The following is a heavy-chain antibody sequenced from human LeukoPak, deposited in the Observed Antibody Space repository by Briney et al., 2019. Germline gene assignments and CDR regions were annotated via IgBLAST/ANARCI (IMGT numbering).Heavy chain of an antibody. CDR2: IYYSGST. CDR3: ARGIAAAGPFFDY. CDR1: GGSISSYY. D-gene: IGHD6-13*01. V-gene: IGHV4-59*08. Sequence: SETLSLTCTVSGGSISSYYWSWIRQPPGKGLEWIGYIYYSGSTNYNPSLKSRVTISVDTSKNQFSLKLISVTAADTAVYYCARGIAAAGPFFDYWGQGTLVTVSS. J-gene: IGHJ4*02.